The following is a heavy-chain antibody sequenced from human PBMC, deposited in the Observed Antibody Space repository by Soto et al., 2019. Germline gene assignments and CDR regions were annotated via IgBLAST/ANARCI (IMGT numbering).Heavy chain of an antibody. CDR1: GGSVSTVNYN. J-gene: IGHJ6*02. CDR2: IFFTEST. CDR3: ARDGHGMDV. Sequence: SETLSLTCTVSGGSVSTVNYNWSWVRQTPGKVLEWIRNIFFTESTHYNPSLTSRVTISVDTSKNQFSLELRSVTAADTAVYYCARDGHGMDVRGQGTTVTVSS. V-gene: IGHV4-61*01.